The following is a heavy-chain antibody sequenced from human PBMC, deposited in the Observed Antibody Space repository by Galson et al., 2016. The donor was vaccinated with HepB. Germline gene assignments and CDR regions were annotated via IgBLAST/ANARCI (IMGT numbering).Heavy chain of an antibody. CDR2: INVNGGRT. V-gene: IGHV1-46*01. D-gene: IGHD3-3*01. J-gene: IGHJ4*02. CDR3: AREGLKDITDYDY. Sequence: SVKVSCKASGYSFTSHYIHWVRQAPGQGFEWMGTINVNGGRTSYSPRFQGRVTMTRDTSTSTVYLDLSSLRSEDTAVYFCAREGLKDITDYDYWGQGTLVTVSS. CDR1: GYSFTSHY.